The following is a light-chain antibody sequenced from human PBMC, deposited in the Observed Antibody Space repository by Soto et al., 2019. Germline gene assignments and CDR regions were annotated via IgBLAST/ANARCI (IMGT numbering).Light chain of an antibody. CDR1: QSVSDNH. CDR3: QQYGSSPIT. J-gene: IGKJ5*01. V-gene: IGKV3-20*01. Sequence: DIVLTQSPGTLSLSPGERATLSCRASQSVSDNHLAWYQQKPGQAPRLLIYRASRRATDIPDRFSGSGSGTEFSLTISRLEPEDFAVYYCQQYGSSPITFGQGTRLEIK. CDR2: RAS.